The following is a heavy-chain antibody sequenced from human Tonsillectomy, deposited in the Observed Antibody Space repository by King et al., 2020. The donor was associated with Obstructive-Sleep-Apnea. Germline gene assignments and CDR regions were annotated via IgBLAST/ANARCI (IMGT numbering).Heavy chain of an antibody. D-gene: IGHD6-13*01. Sequence: TLKESGPALVKPTQTLTLTCTFSWFSLSTSGMCVIWIRQPPGKALVWLARIDLDDEKYYSTSLKTRLTISKDTSKNQVVLTMTNMDPVDTATYYCARGTYQQLVLEYYYYGMDVWGQGTTVTVSS. CDR2: IDLDDEK. CDR3: ARGTYQQLVLEYYYYGMDV. V-gene: IGHV2-70*11. CDR1: WFSLSTSGMC. J-gene: IGHJ6*02.